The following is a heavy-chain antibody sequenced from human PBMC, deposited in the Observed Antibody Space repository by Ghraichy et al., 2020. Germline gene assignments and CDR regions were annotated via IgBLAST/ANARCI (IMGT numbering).Heavy chain of an antibody. CDR3: AKDSGLGVRYYDSSGPLLGEFDY. Sequence: SLNISCAASGFTFDDYAMHWVRQAPGKGLEWVSGISWNSGSIGYADSVKGRFTISRDNAKNSLYLQMNSLRAEDTALYYCAKDSGLGVRYYDSSGPLLGEFDYWGQGTLVTVSS. CDR2: ISWNSGSI. J-gene: IGHJ4*02. CDR1: GFTFDDYA. D-gene: IGHD3-22*01. V-gene: IGHV3-9*01.